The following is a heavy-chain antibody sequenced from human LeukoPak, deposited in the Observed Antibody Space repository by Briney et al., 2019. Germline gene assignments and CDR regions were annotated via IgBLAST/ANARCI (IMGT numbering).Heavy chain of an antibody. J-gene: IGHJ3*02. CDR1: GITFSNYP. V-gene: IGHV3-23*01. Sequence: GGSLRLSCAASGITFSNYPMSWVRQTPGKGLEWVPAITNTGGGTYYADSVKGRFTISRDNAKNSLYLQMNSLRAEDTAVYYCARDYCSSTSCYPSAFDIWGQGTMVTVSS. D-gene: IGHD2-2*01. CDR3: ARDYCSSTSCYPSAFDI. CDR2: ITNTGGGT.